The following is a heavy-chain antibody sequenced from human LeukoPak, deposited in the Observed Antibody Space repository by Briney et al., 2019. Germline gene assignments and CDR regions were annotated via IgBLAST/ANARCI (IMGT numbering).Heavy chain of an antibody. CDR1: GGTFSSYA. J-gene: IGHJ1*01. Sequence: VASVKVSCKASGGTFSSYAISWVRQAPGQGLEWMRRIIPIFGTANYAQKFQGRVTITADKSTSTAYMELSSLRSEDTAVYYCARDYYYDSSGYYGQHWGQGTLVTVSS. D-gene: IGHD3-22*01. CDR2: IIPIFGTA. CDR3: ARDYYYDSSGYYGQH. V-gene: IGHV1-69*06.